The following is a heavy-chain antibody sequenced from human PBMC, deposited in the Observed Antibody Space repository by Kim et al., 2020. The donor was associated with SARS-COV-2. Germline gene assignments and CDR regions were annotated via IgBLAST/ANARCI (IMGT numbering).Heavy chain of an antibody. J-gene: IGHJ4*02. D-gene: IGHD3-16*01. CDR1: GGTFSSYA. Sequence: SVKVSCKASGGTFSSYAISWVRQAPGQGLEWMGGIIPIFGTANYAQKFQGRVTITADESTSTAYMELSSLRSEDTAVYYCARSHAEFYGPSIDYWGQGTLVTVSS. CDR2: IIPIFGTA. CDR3: ARSHAEFYGPSIDY. V-gene: IGHV1-69*13.